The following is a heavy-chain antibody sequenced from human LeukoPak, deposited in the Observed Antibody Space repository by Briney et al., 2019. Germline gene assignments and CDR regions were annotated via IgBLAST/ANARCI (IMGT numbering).Heavy chain of an antibody. D-gene: IGHD3-3*01. Sequence: PGGSLRLSCAASGFSFSSYDMHWVRQATGKGLEWVSGIGTAGDTYYPGSVKGRFTISRENAKNSLYLQMNSLRAGDTAVYYCTTDLIFGVVITSNWGQGTLVTVSS. CDR3: TTDLIFGVVITSN. CDR1: GFSFSSYD. V-gene: IGHV3-13*01. CDR2: IGTAGDT. J-gene: IGHJ4*02.